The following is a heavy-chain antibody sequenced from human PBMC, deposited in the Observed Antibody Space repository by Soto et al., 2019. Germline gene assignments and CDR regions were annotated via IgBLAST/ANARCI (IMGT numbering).Heavy chain of an antibody. D-gene: IGHD3-10*01. Sequence: PGGSLSLSCAASGFTFSNAWMSWVRQAPGKGLEWVGRIKSKTDGGTTDYAAPVKGRFTISRDDSKNTLYLQMNSLKTEDTAVYYCTTDGIWFGQLLQSYWAQGTLVPVPP. J-gene: IGHJ4*02. CDR3: TTDGIWFGQLLQSY. V-gene: IGHV3-15*01. CDR1: GFTFSNAW. CDR2: IKSKTDGGTT.